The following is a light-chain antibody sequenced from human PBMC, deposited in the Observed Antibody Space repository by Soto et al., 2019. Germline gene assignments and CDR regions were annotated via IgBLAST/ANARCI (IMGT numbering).Light chain of an antibody. CDR3: QQYNSFPLT. CDR1: QSISSW. V-gene: IGKV1-5*03. CDR2: KAS. J-gene: IGKJ4*01. Sequence: DVHMTQSPSTLSASVGNRFTITCRASQSISSWLAWYQQKPGKDPKLLIYKASSLESGVPSRFRGSGSGTECTLAISSLQPDDVATDDCQQYNSFPLTGGGGTKVDIK.